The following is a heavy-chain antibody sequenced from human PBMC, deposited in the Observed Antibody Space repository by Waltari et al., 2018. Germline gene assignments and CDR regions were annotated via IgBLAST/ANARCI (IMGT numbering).Heavy chain of an antibody. CDR1: GFTVSSNY. D-gene: IGHD2-15*01. CDR2: IYSGGST. CDR3: ARDAVVVAPDYYGMDV. J-gene: IGHJ6*02. Sequence: EVQLVESGGGLIQPGGSLRLSCAASGFTVSSNYMSWVRQAPGKGLEWVSVIYSGGSTYYADSVKGRFTISRDNSKNTLYLQMNSLRAEDTAVYYCARDAVVVAPDYYGMDVWGQGTTVTVSS. V-gene: IGHV3-53*01.